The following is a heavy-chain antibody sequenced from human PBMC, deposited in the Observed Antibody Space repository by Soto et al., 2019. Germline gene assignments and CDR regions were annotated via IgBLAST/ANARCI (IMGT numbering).Heavy chain of an antibody. D-gene: IGHD4-17*01. Sequence: QVQLVQSGAEVKKPGSSVKVSCKASGGTFSSYAISWVRQAPGQGREWMGGIIPIFGTANYAQKFQGRVTITADESTSTADMELSSLRSEDTAVYYCASEGMTTVTGRYFDLWGRGTLVTVSS. CDR2: IIPIFGTA. J-gene: IGHJ2*01. CDR3: ASEGMTTVTGRYFDL. CDR1: GGTFSSYA. V-gene: IGHV1-69*12.